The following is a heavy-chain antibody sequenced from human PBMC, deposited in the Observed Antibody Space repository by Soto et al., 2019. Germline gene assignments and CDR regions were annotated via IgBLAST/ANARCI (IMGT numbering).Heavy chain of an antibody. Sequence: QVQLVQSGAAVKKPGSSVKVSCKASGGTFSSYTISWVRQAPGQGLEWMGRIIPILVIANYAQKFQGSVTSTSDKYTSTAYMELRSLRSEATAVYSCAAEYGCNYAWGQGTLVTVSS. CDR1: GGTFSSYT. J-gene: IGHJ1*01. CDR2: IIPILVIA. D-gene: IGHD4-4*01. V-gene: IGHV1-69*02. CDR3: AAEYGCNYA.